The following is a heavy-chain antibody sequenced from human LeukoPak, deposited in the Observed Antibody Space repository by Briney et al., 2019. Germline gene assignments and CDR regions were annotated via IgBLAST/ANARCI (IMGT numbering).Heavy chain of an antibody. Sequence: PGRSLRLSCAASGFTFSSYGMHWVRQAPGKGLEWVAVISYDGCNKYYADSVKGRFTISRDNSKNTLYLQMNSLRAEDTAVYYCAKGDYSNFPDYWGQGTLVTVSS. CDR1: GFTFSSYG. V-gene: IGHV3-30*18. D-gene: IGHD4-11*01. CDR3: AKGDYSNFPDY. J-gene: IGHJ4*02. CDR2: ISYDGCNK.